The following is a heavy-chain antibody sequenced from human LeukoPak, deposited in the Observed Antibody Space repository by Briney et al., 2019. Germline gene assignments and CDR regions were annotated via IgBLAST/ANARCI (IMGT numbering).Heavy chain of an antibody. J-gene: IGHJ4*02. D-gene: IGHD4-17*01. Sequence: PSQTLSLTCTVSGGSISSGGDYWSWIRQPPGKGLEWIGYIYHSGSTYYNPSLKSRVTISVDRSKNQFSLKLSSVTAADTAVYYCARSNDYGDYVLGYWGQGTLVTVSS. CDR2: IYHSGST. CDR3: ARSNDYGDYVLGY. V-gene: IGHV4-30-2*01. CDR1: GGSISSGGDY.